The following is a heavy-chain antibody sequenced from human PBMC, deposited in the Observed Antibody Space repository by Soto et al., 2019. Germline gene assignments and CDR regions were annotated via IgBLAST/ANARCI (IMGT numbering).Heavy chain of an antibody. CDR1: GXSLXXXXXX. V-gene: IGHV2-5*02. Sequence: QITLKESGPTLVKPTQTLTLTCTFSGXSLXXXXXXXXXXXXXPGKALEWLALIYWDDDKRYSPSLRTRIFITXXTSKNQVXXXXXXXXXXDTATYYCAHRSRSDFWSGTFDHWGQGTLVTVSS. J-gene: IGHJ4*02. D-gene: IGHD3-3*01. CDR2: IYWDDDK. CDR3: AHRSRSDFWSGTFDH.